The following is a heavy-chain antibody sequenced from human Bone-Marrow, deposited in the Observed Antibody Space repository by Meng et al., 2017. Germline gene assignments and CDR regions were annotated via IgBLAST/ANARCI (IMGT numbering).Heavy chain of an antibody. Sequence: GESLKISCAASGFTFSSYWMSWVRQAPGKGLEWVANIKQDGSEKYYVDSVKGRFTISRDNAKNSLYLQMNSLRAEDTAVYYCARDIWGYATSFDYWGQGTLVTSPQ. D-gene: IGHD3-16*01. J-gene: IGHJ4*02. CDR2: IKQDGSEK. CDR1: GFTFSSYW. CDR3: ARDIWGYATSFDY. V-gene: IGHV3-7*01.